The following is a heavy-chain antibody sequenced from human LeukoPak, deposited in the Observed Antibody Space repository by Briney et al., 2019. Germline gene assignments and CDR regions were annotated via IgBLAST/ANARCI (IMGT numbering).Heavy chain of an antibody. Sequence: GGPLRLSCAASGFTFSGSVIHWVRQAPGKGLEWVSTISVSATNTYYADSVKGRFTISRDNSKNTLYLQMNSLRADDTAVYYCATITSMRVVLISWGQGTLVTVSS. D-gene: IGHD3-22*01. J-gene: IGHJ1*01. CDR2: ISVSATNT. V-gene: IGHV3-23*01. CDR3: ATITSMRVVLIS. CDR1: GFTFSGSV.